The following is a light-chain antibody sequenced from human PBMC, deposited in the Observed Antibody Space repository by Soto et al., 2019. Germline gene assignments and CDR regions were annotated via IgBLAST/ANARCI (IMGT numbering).Light chain of an antibody. Sequence: DIVMTQSPGTLSLSPGERATLSCRASQSVTSSYLAWYQQKPGQAPRLLIYGASTRATGIPDRFSGSGSGTDFTLTITRLETEDFAVYYCQQYSWAPITFGQGTRLEIK. CDR2: GAS. J-gene: IGKJ5*01. CDR3: QQYSWAPIT. V-gene: IGKV3-20*01. CDR1: QSVTSSY.